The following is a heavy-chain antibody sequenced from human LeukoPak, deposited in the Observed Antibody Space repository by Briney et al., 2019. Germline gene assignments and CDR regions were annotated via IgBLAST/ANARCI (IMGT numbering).Heavy chain of an antibody. CDR2: ISGDGGST. J-gene: IGHJ6*02. Sequence: PGGSLRLSCAASGFTFDDYAMQWVRQAPGKGLEWVSFISGDGGSTYYADSVKGRFTISRDNSKNSLYLQMNSLRTEDTALYYCAKDGFRYFDWLLFNYGMDVWGQGTTVTVSS. CDR1: GFTFDDYA. V-gene: IGHV3-43*02. CDR3: AKDGFRYFDWLLFNYGMDV. D-gene: IGHD3-9*01.